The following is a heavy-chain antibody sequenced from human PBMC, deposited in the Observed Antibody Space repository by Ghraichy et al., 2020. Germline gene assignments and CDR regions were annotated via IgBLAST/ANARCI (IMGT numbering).Heavy chain of an antibody. D-gene: IGHD6-13*01. CDR2: ISDSGGRT. CDR1: GFTFSRYA. Sequence: GGSLRLSCAASGFTFSRYALSWVRQAPGKGLEWVSGISDSGGRTSYADALKGRFTISRDNTKSTLYLQMNSLRGEDTAVYYCAKARDGSSWYLFDPWGQGTLVTVSS. CDR3: AKARDGSSWYLFDP. J-gene: IGHJ5*02. V-gene: IGHV3-23*01.